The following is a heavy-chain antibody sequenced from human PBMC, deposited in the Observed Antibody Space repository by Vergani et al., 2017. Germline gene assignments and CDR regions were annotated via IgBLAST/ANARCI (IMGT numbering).Heavy chain of an antibody. CDR1: GYTFSSHG. CDR3: ARWGNEKRLDS. Sequence: QVQLVESEGGVVQPGRSLTLSCVASGYTFSSHGMHCVRQAPGKGLEWVAVIWYGGSETYYGDSVKGRFTISRDNFKNTLYLQMNSLRVEDTYVYYCARWGNEKRLDSWGQGTLVTVS. V-gene: IGHV3-33*01. CDR2: IWYGGSET. J-gene: IGHJ5*01. D-gene: IGHD1-1*01.